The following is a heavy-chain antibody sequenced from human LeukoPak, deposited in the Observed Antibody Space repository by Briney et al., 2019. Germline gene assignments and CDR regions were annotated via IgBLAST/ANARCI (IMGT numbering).Heavy chain of an antibody. V-gene: IGHV3-7*03. D-gene: IGHD3-3*01. CDR3: ARDQYDTWSRRGNFDS. CDR1: GFTFSSYW. J-gene: IGHJ4*02. Sequence: PGGSLRPSCAASGFTFSSYWMNWARQAPGKGLEWVANIKLDGSEKNYVDSVKGRFTISRDNTKNSLYLQMNSLRAEDTAVFYCARDQYDTWSRRGNFDSWGQGTLVIVSS. CDR2: IKLDGSEK.